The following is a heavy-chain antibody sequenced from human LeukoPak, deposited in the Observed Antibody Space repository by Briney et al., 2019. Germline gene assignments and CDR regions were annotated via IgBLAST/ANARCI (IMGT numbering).Heavy chain of an antibody. CDR3: AALDTNGHDSFEY. D-gene: IGHD3/OR15-3a*01. J-gene: IGHJ4*02. CDR2: INHSGST. V-gene: IGHV4-34*01. Sequence: SETLSLTCAVYGGSFSGYYWSWIRQPPGKGLEWIGEINHSGSTNYNPSLKSRVSISVDTSKNHFSLSLQSVTAADTAVYYCAALDTNGHDSFEYWGQGTPVTVSS. CDR1: GGSFSGYY.